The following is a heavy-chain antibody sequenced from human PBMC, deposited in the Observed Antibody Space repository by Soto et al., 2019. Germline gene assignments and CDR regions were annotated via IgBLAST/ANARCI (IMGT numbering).Heavy chain of an antibody. CDR1: GFTFNNYG. CDR2: IWNDGSNS. J-gene: IGHJ6*02. Sequence: QVQLVESGGGVVQPGRSLRLSCAASGFTFNNYGMHWVRQAPGKGLEWLAVIWNDGSNSYYANSVKGRFTISSDNSKNTLYLQMSSLRAEETAVYYFARRQIPPPTRGAANARGGMDVWGQGTTVTVSS. D-gene: IGHD6-13*01. CDR3: ARRQIPPPTRGAANARGGMDV. V-gene: IGHV3-33*01.